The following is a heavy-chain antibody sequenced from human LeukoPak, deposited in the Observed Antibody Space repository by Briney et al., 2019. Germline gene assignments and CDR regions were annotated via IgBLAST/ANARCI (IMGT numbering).Heavy chain of an antibody. CDR3: AREFTYCYGSGSYLGY. J-gene: IGHJ4*02. Sequence: ASVKVSCKASGYTFTSYGISWVRQAPGQGLEWMGRISAYNGNTNYAQKLQGRVTMTTDTSTSTAYMELRSLRSDDTAVYYCAREFTYCYGSGSYLGYWGQGTLVTVSS. CDR2: ISAYNGNT. CDR1: GYTFTSYG. V-gene: IGHV1-18*01. D-gene: IGHD3-10*01.